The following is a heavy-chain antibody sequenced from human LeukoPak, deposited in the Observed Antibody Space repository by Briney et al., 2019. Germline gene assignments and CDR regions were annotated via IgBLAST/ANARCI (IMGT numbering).Heavy chain of an antibody. D-gene: IGHD1-26*01. CDR1: GYSSSGGYF. CDR3: ARGGSYYDGDY. J-gene: IGHJ4*02. V-gene: IGHV4-38-2*01. Sequence: SETPSLTCGISGYSSSGGYFWGWVRQSPGKGLEWIGSFYHGGTTYYNPSLKTRVTMSVDTSKNQFSLRLTSVTAADTAVYYCARGGSYYDGDYWGQGTLVTVSS. CDR2: FYHGGTT.